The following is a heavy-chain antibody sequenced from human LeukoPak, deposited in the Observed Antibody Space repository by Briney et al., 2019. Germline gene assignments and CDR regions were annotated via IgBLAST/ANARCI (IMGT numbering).Heavy chain of an antibody. CDR2: ISWGGGSI. CDR1: GFTFDDYA. D-gene: IGHD1-26*01. J-gene: IGHJ4*02. CDR3: AKEGGARGFDY. V-gene: IGHV3-43D*03. Sequence: GGSLRLSCAASGFTFDDYAMHWVRQAPGKGLEWVSLISWGGGSIYYADSVKGRFTISRDNSKNSLYLQMNSLRAEDTALYYCAKEGGARGFDYWGQGTLVTVSS.